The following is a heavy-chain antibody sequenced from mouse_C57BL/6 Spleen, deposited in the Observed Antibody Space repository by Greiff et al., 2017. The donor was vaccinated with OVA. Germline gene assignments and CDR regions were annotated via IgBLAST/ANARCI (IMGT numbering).Heavy chain of an antibody. CDR3: ARQGLGREPAWFAY. CDR2: ISSGGSYT. D-gene: IGHD4-1*01. J-gene: IGHJ3*01. CDR1: GFTFSSYG. V-gene: IGHV5-6*01. Sequence: EVNVVESGGDLVKPGGSLKLSCAASGFTFSSYGMSWVRQTPDKRLEWVATISSGGSYTYYPDSVKGRFTISRDNAKNTLYLQMSSLKSEDTAMYYCARQGLGREPAWFAYWGQGTLVTVSA.